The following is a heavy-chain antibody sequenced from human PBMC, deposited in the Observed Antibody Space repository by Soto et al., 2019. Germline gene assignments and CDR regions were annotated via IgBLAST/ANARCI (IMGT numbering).Heavy chain of an antibody. CDR3: ASGPTPPYYYGMDV. V-gene: IGHV1-69*13. J-gene: IGHJ6*02. CDR1: GGTFSSYA. CDR2: IIPIFGTA. Sequence: SVQVSCKAPGGTFSSYAISRVRQAPGQGLEWMGGIIPIFGTANYAQKFQGRVTITADESTSTAYMELSSLRSEDTAVYYCASGPTPPYYYGMDVWGQGTTVTVSS. D-gene: IGHD4-17*01.